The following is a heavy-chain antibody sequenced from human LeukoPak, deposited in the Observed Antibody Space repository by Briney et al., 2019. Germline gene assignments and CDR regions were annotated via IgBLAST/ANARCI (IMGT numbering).Heavy chain of an antibody. CDR1: GGSISSSSYY. CDR2: IYYSGST. Sequence: SETLSLTCTVSGGSISSSSYYWGWIRQPPGKGLEWIGSIYYSGSTYYNPSLKSRVTISVDTSKNQFSLKLNSVTAADTAVYFCARDSDKIAMVFKSFDYWGQGTLVTVSS. CDR3: ARDSDKIAMVFKSFDY. D-gene: IGHD5-18*01. V-gene: IGHV4-39*07. J-gene: IGHJ4*02.